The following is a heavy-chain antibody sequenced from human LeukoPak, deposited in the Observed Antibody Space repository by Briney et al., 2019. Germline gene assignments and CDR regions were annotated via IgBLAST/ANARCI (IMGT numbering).Heavy chain of an antibody. D-gene: IGHD3-22*01. CDR2: ISSSSSYI. J-gene: IGHJ6*03. CDR1: GFTFSSYS. CDR3: ARNGYYYDSSGYYGYYMDV. V-gene: IGHV3-21*04. Sequence: PGGSLRLSCAASGFTFSSYSMNWVRQAPGKGLEWVSSISSSSSYIYYADSVKGRFTISRDNAKNSLYLQMNSLRAEDTAVYYCARNGYYYDSSGYYGYYMDVWGKGTTVTVSS.